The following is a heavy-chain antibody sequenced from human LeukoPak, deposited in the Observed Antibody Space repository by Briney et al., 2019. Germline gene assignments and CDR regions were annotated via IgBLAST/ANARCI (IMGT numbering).Heavy chain of an antibody. CDR2: FDPEDGET. Sequence: ASVKVSCKVSGYTLTELSMHWVRQAPGKGLEWMGGFDPEDGETIYAQKSQGRVTMTEDTSTDTAYMELSSLRSEDTAVYYCATDWEPTTVVGVAFDIWGQGTMVTVSS. D-gene: IGHD4-23*01. CDR3: ATDWEPTTVVGVAFDI. V-gene: IGHV1-24*01. CDR1: GYTLTELS. J-gene: IGHJ3*02.